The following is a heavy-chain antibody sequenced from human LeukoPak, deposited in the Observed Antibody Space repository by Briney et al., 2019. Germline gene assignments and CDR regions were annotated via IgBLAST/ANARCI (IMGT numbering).Heavy chain of an antibody. CDR3: AKDLASPWLGS. CDR2: ISWNSGSI. CDR1: GFTFDDYA. V-gene: IGHV3-9*01. J-gene: IGHJ4*02. Sequence: PGRSLRLSCAASGFTFDDYAMHWVRQAPGKGLEWVSGISWNSGSIGYADSVKGRFTISRDNAKSSLYLQMNSLRAEDTALYYCAKDLASPWLGSWGQGTLVTVSS. D-gene: IGHD3-10*01.